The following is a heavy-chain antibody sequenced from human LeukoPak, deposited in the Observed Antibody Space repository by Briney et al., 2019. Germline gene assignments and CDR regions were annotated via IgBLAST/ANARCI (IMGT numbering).Heavy chain of an antibody. CDR2: INTSGTT. D-gene: IGHD3-10*01. Sequence: SETLSLTCTVSGASISSGSNSWGWIRQPAGKGLEWIGRINTSGTTNYNPSLKSRVTISVDTSKNQFSLKLSSVTAADTAVYYCARGLRGSGSYYARYYFDYWGQGTLVTVSS. CDR1: GASISSGSNS. J-gene: IGHJ4*02. V-gene: IGHV4-61*02. CDR3: ARGLRGSGSYYARYYFDY.